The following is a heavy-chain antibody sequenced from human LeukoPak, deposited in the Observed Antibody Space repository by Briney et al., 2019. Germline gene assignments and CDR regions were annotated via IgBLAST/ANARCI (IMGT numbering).Heavy chain of an antibody. D-gene: IGHD3-9*01. J-gene: IGHJ3*02. Sequence: GASVKVSCKASGYTFTGYYMHWVRQAPGQGLXXXXXXXXXXGGTNYAQKFQGRVTMTRDTSISTAYMELSRLRSDDTAVYYCARGAGYDILTGYYKEDAFDIWGQGTMVTVSS. CDR3: ARGAGYDILTGYYKEDAFDI. CDR1: GYTFTGYY. V-gene: IGHV1-2*02. CDR2: XXXXXGGT.